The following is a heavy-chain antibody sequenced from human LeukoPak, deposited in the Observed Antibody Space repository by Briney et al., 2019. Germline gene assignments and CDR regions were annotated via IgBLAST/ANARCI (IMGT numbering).Heavy chain of an antibody. CDR3: AREDPSGSYYGALDY. Sequence: SETLSLTCAVYGGSFSGYYWSWIRQPPGKGPEWIGEINHSGSTNYNPSLKSRVTISVDTSKNQFSLKLSSVTAADTAVYYCAREDPSGSYYGALDYWGQGTLVTVSS. D-gene: IGHD1-26*01. V-gene: IGHV4-34*01. CDR1: GGSFSGYY. J-gene: IGHJ4*02. CDR2: INHSGST.